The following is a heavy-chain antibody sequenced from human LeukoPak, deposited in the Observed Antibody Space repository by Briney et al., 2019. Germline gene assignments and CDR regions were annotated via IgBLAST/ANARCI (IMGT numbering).Heavy chain of an antibody. D-gene: IGHD3-9*01. Sequence: SETLSLTCSVSGGSISSYYWSWIRQPAEQGLEWIGRVYSSGSTNSNPSLKSRVTMSVDTSKNKISLKLSSVTAADTAVYYCARVDPYYYYYGMDVWGQGTTVTVSS. V-gene: IGHV4-4*07. J-gene: IGHJ6*02. CDR2: VYSSGST. CDR1: GGSISSYY. CDR3: ARVDPYYYYYGMDV.